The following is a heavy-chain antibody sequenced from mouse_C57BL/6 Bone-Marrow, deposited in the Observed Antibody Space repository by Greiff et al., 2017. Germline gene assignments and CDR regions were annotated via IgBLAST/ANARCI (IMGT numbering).Heavy chain of an antibody. CDR2: ISYDGSN. J-gene: IGHJ2*01. Sequence: EVQLVESGPGLVKPSQSLSLTCSVTGYSITSGYYWNWIRQFPGNKLEWMGYISYDGSNNYNPSLKNRISITRDTSKNQFFLKLNSVTTEDTATYYCARERTTMVKDYWGQGTTLTVSS. CDR1: GYSITSGYY. D-gene: IGHD2-2*01. V-gene: IGHV3-6*01. CDR3: ARERTTMVKDY.